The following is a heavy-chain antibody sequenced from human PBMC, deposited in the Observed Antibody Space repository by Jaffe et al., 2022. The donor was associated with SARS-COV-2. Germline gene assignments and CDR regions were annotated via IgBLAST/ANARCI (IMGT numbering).Heavy chain of an antibody. J-gene: IGHJ4*02. CDR2: ISGSGSRS. Sequence: EVQLVDSGGGLVQPGGSLRLSCGASGFTFRNYAMSWVRQAPGKGLEWVSSISGSGSRSFYADSVKGRFTLSRDNSKNTLSLQMNSLRAEDTAIYYCAKGSGDYDSGIFPNWGQGTLVTVSS. CDR3: AKGSGDYDSGIFPN. V-gene: IGHV3-23*04. CDR1: GFTFRNYA. D-gene: IGHD3-10*01.